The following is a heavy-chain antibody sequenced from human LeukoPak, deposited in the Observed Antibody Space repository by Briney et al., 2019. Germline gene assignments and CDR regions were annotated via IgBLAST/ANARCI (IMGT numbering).Heavy chain of an antibody. CDR2: IIPIFGTA. D-gene: IGHD3-3*01. CDR3: ARVTEYYDFWSGYYTEHFDY. Sequence: ASVKVSCKASGGTFSSYAISWVRQAPGQGLEWMGGIIPIFGTANYAQKFQGRVTITTDESTSTAYMELSSLRSEDTAVYYCARVTEYYDFWSGYYTEHFDYWGQGTLVTVSS. J-gene: IGHJ4*02. CDR1: GGTFSSYA. V-gene: IGHV1-69*05.